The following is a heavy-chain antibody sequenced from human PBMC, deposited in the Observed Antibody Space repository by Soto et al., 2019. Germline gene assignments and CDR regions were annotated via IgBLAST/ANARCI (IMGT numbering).Heavy chain of an antibody. Sequence: GASVKVSCKASGYTFTSFGANWVRQAPGQGLEWMGWINAYNGNTNYAQKLQGRVTMTTDTSTSTAYMELRSLRSDDTAVYYCARVPKRFGEYNFDYWGQGTLVTVSS. D-gene: IGHD3-10*01. CDR2: INAYNGNT. CDR1: GYTFTSFG. J-gene: IGHJ4*02. CDR3: ARVPKRFGEYNFDY. V-gene: IGHV1-18*01.